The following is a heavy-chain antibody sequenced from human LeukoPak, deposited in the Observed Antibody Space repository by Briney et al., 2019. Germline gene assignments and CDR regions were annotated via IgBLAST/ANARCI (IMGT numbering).Heavy chain of an antibody. CDR3: ARVGNYYDSSGYYYVFDY. D-gene: IGHD3-22*01. J-gene: IGHJ4*02. V-gene: IGHV3-20*04. CDR2: INWNGGST. Sequence: GGSLRLSCAASGFTFDDYGMSWVRQAPGKGLEWVSGINWNGGSTGYADSVKGRFTISRDNAKNSLYLQMNSLRAEDTALNYCARVGNYYDSSGYYYVFDYWGQGTLVTVSS. CDR1: GFTFDDYG.